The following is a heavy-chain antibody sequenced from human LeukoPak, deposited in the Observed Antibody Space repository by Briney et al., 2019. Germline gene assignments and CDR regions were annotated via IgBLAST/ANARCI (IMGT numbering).Heavy chain of an antibody. V-gene: IGHV4-39*01. J-gene: IGHJ6*03. CDR1: GGSISSSSSYY. CDR2: IYYSGRT. Sequence: SETLSLTCSVSGGSISSSSSYYWDWIRQPPGKGLEWMGSIYYSGRTFYNPSLKSRVTISVDTSRKQFSLKLSSVTAADTAVYYCARQSYYDFWSGQYYYYYYYMDVWGKGTTVTVSS. CDR3: ARQSYYDFWSGQYYYYYYYMDV. D-gene: IGHD3-3*01.